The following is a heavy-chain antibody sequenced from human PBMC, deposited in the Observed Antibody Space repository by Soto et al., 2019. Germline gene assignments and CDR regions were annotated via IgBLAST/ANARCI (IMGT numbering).Heavy chain of an antibody. D-gene: IGHD2-15*01. Sequence: EVQLVESGGGLVQPGGSLRLSCAASGFTFSSYWMSWVRQAPGKGLEWVANIKQDGSEKYYVDSVKGRFTISRDNAKNSRYLQMNSLRAEDTAVYYCARDEGWPRNTRTDYWGQGTLVTVSS. V-gene: IGHV3-7*03. CDR1: GFTFSSYW. CDR2: IKQDGSEK. CDR3: ARDEGWPRNTRTDY. J-gene: IGHJ4*02.